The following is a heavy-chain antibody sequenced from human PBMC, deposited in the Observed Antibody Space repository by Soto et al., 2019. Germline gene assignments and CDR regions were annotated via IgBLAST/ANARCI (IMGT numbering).Heavy chain of an antibody. CDR3: VRDYDSSGFYSGH. V-gene: IGHV3-74*03. D-gene: IGHD3-22*01. J-gene: IGHJ4*02. CDR2: IDSDGRST. CDR1: GFTFSSYW. Sequence: PWGSLRLSCAASGFTFSSYWMHWVRQSPGKGLVWVSQIDSDGRSTTYADTVKGRFTVSRDNAKNKLFLQMNSLRAEDTAVYYCVRDYDSSGFYSGHWGQGTLVTVSS.